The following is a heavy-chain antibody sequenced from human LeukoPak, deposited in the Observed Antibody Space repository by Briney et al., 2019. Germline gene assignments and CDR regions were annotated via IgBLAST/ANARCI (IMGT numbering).Heavy chain of an antibody. CDR2: ISGSGGST. V-gene: IGHV3-23*01. Sequence: GGSLRLSCAASGFTFSSYAMSWVRQAPGKGLEWVSAISGSGGSTYYADSVKGRFTISRDNSKNTLYLQMNSLRAEDTAVYYCARERAYCGGDRHDAFDIWGQGTMVTVSS. CDR1: GFTFSSYA. D-gene: IGHD2-21*01. J-gene: IGHJ3*02. CDR3: ARERAYCGGDRHDAFDI.